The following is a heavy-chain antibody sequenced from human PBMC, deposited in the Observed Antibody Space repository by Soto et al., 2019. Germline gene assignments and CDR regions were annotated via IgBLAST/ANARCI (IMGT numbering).Heavy chain of an antibody. CDR3: ARPNKYDTSGYKYDW. CDR1: GYTFTGYY. Sequence: QVQLVQSGAEVKKPGASVKVSCKASGYTFTGYYMHWVRQAPGQGLEWMGWINPNSGGTNYAQKFQGRVTMTRDTSISTAYMELNRLTSDDTAVYYCARPNKYDTSGYKYDWWGQGTLVTVSS. CDR2: INPNSGGT. J-gene: IGHJ4*02. V-gene: IGHV1-2*02. D-gene: IGHD3-22*01.